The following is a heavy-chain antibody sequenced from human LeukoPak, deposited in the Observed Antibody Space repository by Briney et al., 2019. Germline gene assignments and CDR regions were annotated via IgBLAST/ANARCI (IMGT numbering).Heavy chain of an antibody. V-gene: IGHV3-53*01. CDR2: IYSGGTT. Sequence: GGSLRLSCAASGFIVSSNDMSWVRQAPGKGLEWVSIIYSGGTTYYADSVKGRFTISRDSSKNTLYLQMNSLRADDTAVYYCARGLDSSGYYDFDYWGQGTLVTVSS. J-gene: IGHJ4*02. CDR3: ARGLDSSGYYDFDY. CDR1: GFIVSSND. D-gene: IGHD3-22*01.